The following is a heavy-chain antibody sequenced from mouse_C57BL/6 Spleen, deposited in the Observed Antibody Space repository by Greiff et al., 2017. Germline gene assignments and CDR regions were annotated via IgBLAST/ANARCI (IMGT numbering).Heavy chain of an antibody. Sequence: GGGLVQPKGSLKLSCAASGFTFNTYAMHWVRQAPGKGLEWVARIRSKSSNYAPYYADSVKDRFTISSDDSHSMLYLQMNNLKTEDTAMYYCVRGSLWITTVPYAMDYWGQGTSVTVSS. CDR3: VRGSLWITTVPYAMDY. V-gene: IGHV10-3*01. CDR1: GFTFNTYA. D-gene: IGHD1-1*01. J-gene: IGHJ4*01. CDR2: IRSKSSNYAP.